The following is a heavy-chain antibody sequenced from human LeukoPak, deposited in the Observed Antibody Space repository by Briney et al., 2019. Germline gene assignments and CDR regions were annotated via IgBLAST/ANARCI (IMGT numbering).Heavy chain of an antibody. CDR3: AKSSGYYYMWFDP. Sequence: DPGGSLRLSCAASGFTFDDYAMHWVRQAPGKGLEWVSGISWNSGSIGYADSVKGRFTISRDNAKNSLYLQMNGLRAEDTALYYCAKSSGYYYMWFDPWGQGTLVTVSS. CDR1: GFTFDDYA. D-gene: IGHD3-22*01. J-gene: IGHJ5*02. V-gene: IGHV3-9*01. CDR2: ISWNSGSI.